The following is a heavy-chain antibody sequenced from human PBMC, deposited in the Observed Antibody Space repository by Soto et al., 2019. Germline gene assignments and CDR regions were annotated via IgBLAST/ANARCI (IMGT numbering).Heavy chain of an antibody. CDR3: ARDSCRNTSCAANY. CDR1: EFTFSTYS. D-gene: IGHD2-2*01. CDR2: ISSTGSNI. Sequence: EVQLVESGGGLVQPGGSLRLSCAAPEFTFSTYSMNWVRQAPGKGLEWIPYISSTGSNIYYADSVKGRFTISRDNARNSLYLQMNSLRDEDTAVYYCARDSCRNTSCAANYWGQGTLVTVSS. J-gene: IGHJ4*02. V-gene: IGHV3-48*02.